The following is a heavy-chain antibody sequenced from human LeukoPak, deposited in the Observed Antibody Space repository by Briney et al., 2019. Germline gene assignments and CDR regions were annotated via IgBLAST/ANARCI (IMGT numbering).Heavy chain of an antibody. J-gene: IGHJ4*02. CDR3: ATTQWLAPPPDS. V-gene: IGHV3-74*01. Sequence: PGGSLRLSCAASGFTFSKYWMLWVRQAPGKGLESVSRINTDGTVTTYADSVKGRFTVSRDNAENTMFLQMNSVRDEDTAVYYCATTQWLAPPPDSWGQGTPVTVSS. CDR1: GFTFSKYW. CDR2: INTDGTVT. D-gene: IGHD6-19*01.